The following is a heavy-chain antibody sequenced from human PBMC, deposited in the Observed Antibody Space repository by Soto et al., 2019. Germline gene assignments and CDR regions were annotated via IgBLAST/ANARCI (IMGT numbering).Heavy chain of an antibody. CDR1: GFTFDDYA. CDR3: AREGGSLNCFDP. D-gene: IGHD2-15*01. J-gene: IGHJ5*02. CDR2: ISRNSSTI. V-gene: IGHV3-48*02. Sequence: GGSLRISCAASGFTFDDYAMHWVRQAPGKGLEWVSGISRNSSTIYYADSVKGRFTISRDNAKNSLYLQMNSLRDEDTAVYYCAREGGSLNCFDPWGQGTLVPVSP.